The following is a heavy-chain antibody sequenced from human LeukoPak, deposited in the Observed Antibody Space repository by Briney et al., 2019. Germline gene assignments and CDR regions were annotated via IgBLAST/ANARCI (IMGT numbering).Heavy chain of an antibody. Sequence: GGSLRLSCAASGFTFSSYAMSWVRQAPGKGLEWVSAISGSGGSTYYADSVKGRFTISRDNSKNTLYLQMNSLRAEDTAVYYCAREIYCTNGVCYMGDAFDIWGQGTIVTVSS. CDR1: GFTFSSYA. CDR2: ISGSGGST. J-gene: IGHJ3*02. CDR3: AREIYCTNGVCYMGDAFDI. V-gene: IGHV3-23*01. D-gene: IGHD2-8*01.